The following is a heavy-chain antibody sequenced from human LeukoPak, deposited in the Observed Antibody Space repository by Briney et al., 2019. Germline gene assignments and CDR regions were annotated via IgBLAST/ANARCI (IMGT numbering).Heavy chain of an antibody. CDR2: ISYDGSNK. J-gene: IGHJ4*02. Sequence: GRSLRLSCAASGFTFSSYAMHWVRQAPGKGLEWVAVISYDGSNKYYADSVKGRFTISRDNSKNTLYLQINSLRAEDTAIYYCVREKSTRDYRTSDYWGQGTLVTVPS. D-gene: IGHD3-16*01. V-gene: IGHV3-30*04. CDR3: VREKSTRDYRTSDY. CDR1: GFTFSSYA.